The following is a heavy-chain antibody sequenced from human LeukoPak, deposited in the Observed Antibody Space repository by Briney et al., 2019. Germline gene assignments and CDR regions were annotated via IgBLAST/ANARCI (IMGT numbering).Heavy chain of an antibody. CDR3: ARRLTTSQDLDY. CDR1: GYTFTGHY. Sequence: ASVKVSCKASGYTFTGHYMYWVRQALGQGLEWMGWINPNSGDTNYAQKFQGRVTMTRDTSISTAYMDLNRLTSDDTAVYYCARRLTTSQDLDYWGQGTLVTVSS. D-gene: IGHD2-2*01. J-gene: IGHJ4*02. V-gene: IGHV1-2*02. CDR2: INPNSGDT.